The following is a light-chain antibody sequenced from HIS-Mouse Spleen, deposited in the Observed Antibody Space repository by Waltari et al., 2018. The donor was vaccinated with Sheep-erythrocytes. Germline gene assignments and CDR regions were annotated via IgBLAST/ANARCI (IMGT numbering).Light chain of an antibody. CDR3: QVWDSSSDHYV. Sequence: QSALTQPRSVSGSPGQSVTISCTGTSSDVGGYNYVSWYQQHPGKAPNRMIYDVSKRPSGIPERFSGSNSGNTATLTISRGEAGDEADYYCQVWDSSSDHYVFGTGTKVTVL. CDR1: SSDVGGYNY. J-gene: IGLJ1*01. V-gene: IGLV2-11*01. CDR2: DVS.